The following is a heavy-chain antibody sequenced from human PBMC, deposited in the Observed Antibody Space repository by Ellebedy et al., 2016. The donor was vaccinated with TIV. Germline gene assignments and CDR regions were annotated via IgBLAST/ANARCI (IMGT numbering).Heavy chain of an antibody. CDR1: GFSLSRYD. V-gene: IGHV3-30-3*01. Sequence: PGGSLRLSCAASGFSLSRYDMSWVRQAPAKGLEWVALISSDGSNEFCGESVKGRFSISRDNSTKTLGLQMNSLRTDDTAVYYCAREYRDSSGFYYAIGDYWGQGTLVTVSS. CDR2: ISSDGSNE. CDR3: AREYRDSSGFYYAIGDY. J-gene: IGHJ4*02. D-gene: IGHD3-22*01.